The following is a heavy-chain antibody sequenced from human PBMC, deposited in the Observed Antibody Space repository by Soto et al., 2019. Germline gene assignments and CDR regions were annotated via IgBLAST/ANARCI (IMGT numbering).Heavy chain of an antibody. CDR3: ARXDIVVVPAARYYYYYYGMDV. CDR1: GYTFTGYY. J-gene: IGHJ6*02. Sequence: ASVKVSCKASGYTFTGYYMHWVRQAPGQGLEWMGWINPNSGGTNYAQKFQGRVTMTRDTSISTAYMELSRLRSDDTAVYYCARXDIVVVPAARYYYYYYGMDVWGQGTTVTVSS. CDR2: INPNSGGT. V-gene: IGHV1-2*02. D-gene: IGHD2-2*01.